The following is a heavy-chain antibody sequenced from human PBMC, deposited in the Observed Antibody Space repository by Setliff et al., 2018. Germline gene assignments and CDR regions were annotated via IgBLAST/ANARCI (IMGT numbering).Heavy chain of an antibody. J-gene: IGHJ5*02. D-gene: IGHD2-8*01. Sequence: SETLSLTCTVSGDSISSTSYQWGWVRQPPGKGLEWIGSIYYTGTAYYNPSLKGRVTISVDTSKNQFSLQVTSLAATDTALYFCARHGLHCTNGICPPPFDPWGQGTLVTVSS. CDR1: GDSISSTSYQ. CDR3: ARHGLHCTNGICPPPFDP. CDR2: IYYTGTA. V-gene: IGHV4-39*01.